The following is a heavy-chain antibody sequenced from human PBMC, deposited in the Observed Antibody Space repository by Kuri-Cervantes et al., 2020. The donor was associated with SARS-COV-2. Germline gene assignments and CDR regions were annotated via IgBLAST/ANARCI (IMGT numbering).Heavy chain of an antibody. Sequence: SVKVSCKASGGTFSSYAISWVRQAPGQGLEWMGGIIPIFGTANYAQKFQGRVTITADKSTSTAYMELSSLRSEDTAVYYCALVATRPLRRDAFDIWGQGTMVTVSS. J-gene: IGHJ3*02. V-gene: IGHV1-69*06. CDR3: ALVATRPLRRDAFDI. CDR1: GGTFSSYA. CDR2: IIPIFGTA. D-gene: IGHD5-12*01.